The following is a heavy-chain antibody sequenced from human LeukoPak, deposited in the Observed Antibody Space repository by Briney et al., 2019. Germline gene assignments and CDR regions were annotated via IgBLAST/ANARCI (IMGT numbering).Heavy chain of an antibody. Sequence: PGGSLRLSCAASGLTFSSYGMNWVRQAPGKGLEWVSSISRRSSYIHYADSVKGRFTVSRDNAKNSLFLQMNSLTAEDTAIYYCASDHYDSVPPAAFDIWGQGTMVTVSS. V-gene: IGHV3-21*03. J-gene: IGHJ3*02. CDR2: ISRRSSYI. CDR3: ASDHYDSVPPAAFDI. D-gene: IGHD3-22*01. CDR1: GLTFSSYG.